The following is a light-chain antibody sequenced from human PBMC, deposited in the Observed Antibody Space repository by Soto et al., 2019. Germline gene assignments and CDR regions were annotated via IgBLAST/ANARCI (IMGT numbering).Light chain of an antibody. CDR2: DAS. CDR1: QSISTTY. CDR3: KPRSNWTT. V-gene: IGKV3D-20*02. Sequence: EIVLTQYPGTLFLSTGERATLSCRTSQSISTTYLACYQQKPGQAPRLIIYDASNRATGIPARFSGSGSGTAFHLTISSLEPEDFAVYYCKPRSNWTTFGQGTRLEIK. J-gene: IGKJ5*01.